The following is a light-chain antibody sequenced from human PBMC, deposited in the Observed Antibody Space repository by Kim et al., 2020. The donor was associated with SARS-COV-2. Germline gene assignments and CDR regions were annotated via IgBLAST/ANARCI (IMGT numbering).Light chain of an antibody. V-gene: IGLV3-21*04. CDR2: YDS. CDR1: NIGSKS. J-gene: IGLJ1*01. Sequence: ELTQPPSVSVAPGKTARITCGGNNIGSKSVHWYQQKPGQAPVLVIYYDSDRPSGIPERFSGSNSGNTATLTISRVEAGDEADYYCQVWDSSSDHYVFG. CDR3: QVWDSSSDHYV.